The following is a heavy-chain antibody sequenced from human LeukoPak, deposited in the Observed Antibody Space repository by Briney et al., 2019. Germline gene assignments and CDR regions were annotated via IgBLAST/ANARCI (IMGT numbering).Heavy chain of an antibody. CDR3: ARDLMVRGVIITHDY. Sequence: GRSLRLSCAASGFTFSSYSMNWVRQAPGKGLEWVSYISSSSSTIYYADSVKGRFTISRDNAKNSLYLQMNSLRAEDTAVYYCARDLMVRGVIITHDYWGQGTLVTVSS. CDR1: GFTFSSYS. D-gene: IGHD3-10*01. V-gene: IGHV3-48*01. J-gene: IGHJ4*02. CDR2: ISSSSSTI.